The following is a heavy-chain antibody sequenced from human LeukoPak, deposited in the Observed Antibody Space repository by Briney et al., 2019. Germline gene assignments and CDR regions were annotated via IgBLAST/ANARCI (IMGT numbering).Heavy chain of an antibody. J-gene: IGHJ4*02. Sequence: GGSLRLSCATSGFTFSSYSMNWVRQAPGKGLEWVSSISSSSSYIYYADSVKGRFTISRDNSKSTLYIQMNSLRAEDTAVYYCARAKPKNMVRGLIMRRESRYYFDYWGQGTLVTVSS. D-gene: IGHD3-10*01. CDR3: ARAKPKNMVRGLIMRRESRYYFDY. CDR2: ISSSSSYI. V-gene: IGHV3-21*04. CDR1: GFTFSSYS.